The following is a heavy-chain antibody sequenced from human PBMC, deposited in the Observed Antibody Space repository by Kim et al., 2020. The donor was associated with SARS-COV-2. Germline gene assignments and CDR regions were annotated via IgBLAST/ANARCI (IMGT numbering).Heavy chain of an antibody. Sequence: SETLSLTCTVSGGSISSYYWSWIRQPPGKGLEWIGYIYYSGSTNYNPSLKSRVTISVDTSKNQFSLKLSSVTAADTAVYYCARVSYYYDSSGYSPSFDYWGQGTLVTVSS. J-gene: IGHJ4*02. D-gene: IGHD3-22*01. CDR3: ARVSYYYDSSGYSPSFDY. V-gene: IGHV4-59*13. CDR1: GGSISSYY. CDR2: IYYSGST.